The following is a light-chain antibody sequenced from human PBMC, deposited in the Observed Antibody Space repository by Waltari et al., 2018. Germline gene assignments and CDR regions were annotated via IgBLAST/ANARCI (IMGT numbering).Light chain of an antibody. Sequence: DVQMTQSPSTLSASVGDIVTITCRASQSISAWLAWYQQKPGKAPKLLIYDASNLESGVPSRFSGSGSGTEFTLTISSLQPDDFATYYCQQSYSTPHTFGQGTKLEIK. J-gene: IGKJ2*01. CDR2: DAS. V-gene: IGKV1-5*01. CDR1: QSISAW. CDR3: QQSYSTPHT.